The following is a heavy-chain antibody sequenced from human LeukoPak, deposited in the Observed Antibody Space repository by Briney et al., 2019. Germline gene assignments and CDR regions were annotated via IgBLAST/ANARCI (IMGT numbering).Heavy chain of an antibody. V-gene: IGHV1-18*01. D-gene: IGHD3-16*01. CDR2: ISAYNGNT. CDR3: AKESPLHGVDI. Sequence: ASVKVSFKASVYTFTNHGSHWVRQAPGQGLEWLGWISAYNGNTNYAQNLQDRVTMTTDTPTSTAYMELRSLTFDDAGVYYCAKESPLHGVDIWGQGTMVTVSS. J-gene: IGHJ3*02. CDR1: VYTFTNHG.